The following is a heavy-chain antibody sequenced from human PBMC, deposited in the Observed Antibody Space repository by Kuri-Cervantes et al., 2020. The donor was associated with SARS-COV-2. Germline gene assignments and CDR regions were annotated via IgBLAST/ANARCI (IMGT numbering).Heavy chain of an antibody. D-gene: IGHD6-13*01. CDR3: ARGLAAGTHNPYYFDY. CDR1: GGTFSSYA. Sequence: SVKVSCKASGGTFSSYAISWVRQAPGQGLEWMGGIIPIFGTANYAQKFQGRVTITTDESTSTAYMELSSLRSEDTAVYYCARGLAAGTHNPYYFDYWGQGTLVTVSS. V-gene: IGHV1-69*05. J-gene: IGHJ4*02. CDR2: IIPIFGTA.